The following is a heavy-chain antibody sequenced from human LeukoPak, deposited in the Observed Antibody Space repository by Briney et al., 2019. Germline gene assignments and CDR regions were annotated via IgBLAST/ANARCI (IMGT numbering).Heavy chain of an antibody. J-gene: IGHJ4*02. V-gene: IGHV3-11*01. Sequence: PGGSLRLSCAASGFTFSDYYMSWIRQAPGKGLEWVSYISSSGSIIYSADSVKGRFTISRDNAKNSLYLQINSLRAEDTAVYYCARATAADTAMIYFDYWGQGTLVTVSS. CDR2: ISSSGSII. CDR1: GFTFSDYY. D-gene: IGHD5-18*01. CDR3: ARATAADTAMIYFDY.